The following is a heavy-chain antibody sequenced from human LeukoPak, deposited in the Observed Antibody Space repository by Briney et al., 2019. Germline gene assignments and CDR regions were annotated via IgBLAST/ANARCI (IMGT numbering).Heavy chain of an antibody. Sequence: WASLQISCKGSGYHFTSYWIGRGRPVPGKGLEWMRIIYPGDSDTRYSPSFQGQVTISADKSISTAYLQWSSLKASDTAMYYCARGGSRGNWFDPWGQGTLVTVSS. J-gene: IGHJ5*02. CDR3: ARGGSRGNWFDP. V-gene: IGHV5-51*01. CDR2: IYPGDSDT. CDR1: GYHFTSYW. D-gene: IGHD3-10*01.